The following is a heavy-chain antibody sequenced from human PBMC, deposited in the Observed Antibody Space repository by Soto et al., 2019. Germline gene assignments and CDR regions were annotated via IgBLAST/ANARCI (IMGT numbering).Heavy chain of an antibody. Sequence: EEQLVESGGGLVRPGGSLRLSCAASDFTFSIYTMNWVRQAPGKGLEWLAYINSCSGTTHYADSVKGRFTISRDDAQKSLFLQMSNLRDEDTAVYYCARDIIVMSRTGMDVWGQGTTVTVSS. CDR3: ARDIIVMSRTGMDV. J-gene: IGHJ6*02. CDR1: DFTFSIYT. CDR2: INSCSGTT. V-gene: IGHV3-48*02. D-gene: IGHD3-22*01.